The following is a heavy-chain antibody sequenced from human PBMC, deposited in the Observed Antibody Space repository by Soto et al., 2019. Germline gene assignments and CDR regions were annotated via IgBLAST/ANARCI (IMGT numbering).Heavy chain of an antibody. J-gene: IGHJ4*01. CDR1: GYTFTGYY. Sequence: ASVKVSCKASGYTFTGYYMHWVRQAPGQGLEWMGWINPNSGGTNYAQKFQGRVTMTRDTSIRTAYMELRRPSADDKAMYFNASRSCWYSYDIDYWGQGTLVTVSS. CDR2: INPNSGGT. CDR3: ASRSCWYSYDIDY. V-gene: IGHV1-2*02. D-gene: IGHD6-19*01.